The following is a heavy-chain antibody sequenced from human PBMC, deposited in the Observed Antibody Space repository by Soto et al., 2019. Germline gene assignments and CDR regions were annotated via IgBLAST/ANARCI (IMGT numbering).Heavy chain of an antibody. J-gene: IGHJ4*02. V-gene: IGHV1-2*04. D-gene: IGHD6-19*01. CDR1: GYRLSGDY. Sequence: ASVKGACKAPGYRLSGDYGGWGRQAPGQGLEWMGWINPNSGGTNYAQKFQGWVTMTRDTSIRTAYMELSRLRSDDTAVYYCARSLPTGWYPIDYWGQGSLVTVSS. CDR3: ARSLPTGWYPIDY. CDR2: INPNSGGT.